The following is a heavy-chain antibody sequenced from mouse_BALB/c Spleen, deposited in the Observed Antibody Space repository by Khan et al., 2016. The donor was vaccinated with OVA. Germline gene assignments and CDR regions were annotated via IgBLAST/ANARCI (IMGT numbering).Heavy chain of an antibody. Sequence: DVQLVESGGGLVQPGGSLKLSCAASGFTFSTYGMSWVRQTPDKRLELVATINSNGGSTYYPDSVKGRFTISRDNAKNTLYLQISSLKSEDTAMYDCARGYAMDYWGQGTSVTVSS. V-gene: IGHV5-6-3*01. J-gene: IGHJ4*01. CDR3: ARGYAMDY. D-gene: IGHD2-14*01. CDR2: INSNGGST. CDR1: GFTFSTYG.